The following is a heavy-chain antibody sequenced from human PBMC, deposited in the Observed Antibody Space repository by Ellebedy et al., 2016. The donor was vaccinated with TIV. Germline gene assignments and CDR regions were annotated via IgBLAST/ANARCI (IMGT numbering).Heavy chain of an antibody. Sequence: ASVKVSCKASGYTFTSYGISWVRQAPGQGLEWMGWISAYNGNTNYAQKLQGRVTMTTDTSTSTAYMELRSLRSDDTAVYYCARAGGDIVAMQRGDYWGQGTLVTVSS. CDR3: ARAGGDIVAMQRGDY. CDR1: GYTFTSYG. J-gene: IGHJ4*02. D-gene: IGHD5-12*01. V-gene: IGHV1-18*01. CDR2: ISAYNGNT.